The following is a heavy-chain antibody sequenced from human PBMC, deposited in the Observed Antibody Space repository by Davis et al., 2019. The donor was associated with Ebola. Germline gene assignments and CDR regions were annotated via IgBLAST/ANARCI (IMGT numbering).Heavy chain of an antibody. CDR2: IYYSGST. J-gene: IGHJ4*02. CDR3: ARDGYNWNYGPFDY. D-gene: IGHD1-7*01. Sequence: PSETLSLTCTVSGGSVSSGSYYWSWIRQPPGKGLEWIGYIYYSGSTNYNPSLKSRVTISVDTSKNQFSLKLSSVTAADTAVYYCARDGYNWNYGPFDYWGQGTLVTVSS. V-gene: IGHV4-61*01. CDR1: GGSVSSGSYY.